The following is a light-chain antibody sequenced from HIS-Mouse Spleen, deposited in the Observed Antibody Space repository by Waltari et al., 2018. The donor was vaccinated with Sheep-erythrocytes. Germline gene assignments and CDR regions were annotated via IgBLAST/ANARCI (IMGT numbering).Light chain of an antibody. CDR2: EVS. J-gene: IGLJ3*02. CDR3: SSYTSSSTWV. V-gene: IGLV2-14*01. Sequence: QSALTQPASVSGSPGQSITISCTGTSSDVGAYNSVSWYQQHPGKAPKLMIYEVSNRPSGVSNRFSGSKSGNTASLTIYGLQAEDEADYYCSSYTSSSTWVFGGGTKLTVL. CDR1: SSDVGAYNS.